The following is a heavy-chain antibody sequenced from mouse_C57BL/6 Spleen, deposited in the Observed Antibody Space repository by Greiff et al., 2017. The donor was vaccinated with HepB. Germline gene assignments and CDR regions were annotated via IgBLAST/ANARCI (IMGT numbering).Heavy chain of an antibody. CDR2: INYDGSST. J-gene: IGHJ2*01. D-gene: IGHD1-1*01. CDR1: GFTFSDYY. V-gene: IGHV5-16*01. Sequence: EVQLQQSEGGLVQPGSSMKLSCTASGFTFSDYYMAWVRQVPEKGLEWVANINYDGSSTYYLDSLKSRFIISRDNAKNILYLQMSSLKSEDTATYYCARDQGYYGSPYYFDYWGQGTTLTVSS. CDR3: ARDQGYYGSPYYFDY.